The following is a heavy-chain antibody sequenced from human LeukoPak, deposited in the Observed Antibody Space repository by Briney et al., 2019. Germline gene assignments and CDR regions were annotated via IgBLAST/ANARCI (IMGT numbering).Heavy chain of an antibody. CDR1: GYTLTELS. CDR3: ATNPLSGSYYDY. J-gene: IGHJ4*02. Sequence: ASVTVSFTVSGYTLTELSMHWVRQAPGKGLEWMGGFDPEDGETIYAQKFQGRVTMTEDTSTDTAYMELSSLRSEDTAVYYCATNPLSGSYYDYWGQGTLVTVSS. D-gene: IGHD1-26*01. V-gene: IGHV1-24*01. CDR2: FDPEDGET.